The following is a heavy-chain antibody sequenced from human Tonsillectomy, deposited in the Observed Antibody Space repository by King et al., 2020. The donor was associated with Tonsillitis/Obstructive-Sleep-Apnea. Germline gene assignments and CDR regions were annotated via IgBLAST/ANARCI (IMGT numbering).Heavy chain of an antibody. D-gene: IGHD2-2*01. CDR1: GFTFSRYW. CDR2: IKQDGSEK. V-gene: IGHV3-7*03. J-gene: IGHJ6*02. CDR3: ARVQDIVVVAGAMGDWKYEDYYYAMDV. Sequence: VQLVESGGGLVQPGGSLRLSCAASGFTFSRYWMSWVRQAPGKGLEWVANIKQDGSEKYYVDSVKGRFTISRDNAKNSLYLQMNSLRAEDTAVYYCARVQDIVVVAGAMGDWKYEDYYYAMDVWGQGTTVTVSS.